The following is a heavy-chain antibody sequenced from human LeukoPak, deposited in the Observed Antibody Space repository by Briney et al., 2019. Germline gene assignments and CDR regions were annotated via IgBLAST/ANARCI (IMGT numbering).Heavy chain of an antibody. D-gene: IGHD2-2*01. CDR3: ARGLVPAATLYYYYMDV. V-gene: IGHV4-59*01. CDR1: GGSISSYY. Sequence: SETLSLTCTVSGGSISSYYWSWIRQPPGKGLEWIGYIYYSGSTNYNPSLKSRVTISVDTSKNQFSLKLSSVTAADTAVYYCARGLVPAATLYYYYMDVWGKRTTVTVSS. CDR2: IYYSGST. J-gene: IGHJ6*03.